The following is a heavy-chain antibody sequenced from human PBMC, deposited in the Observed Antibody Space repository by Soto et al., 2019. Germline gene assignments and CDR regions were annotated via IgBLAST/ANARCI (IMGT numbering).Heavy chain of an antibody. CDR3: ARGDDYGDYPYYFDY. D-gene: IGHD4-17*01. CDR2: ISAYNGNT. CDR1: GYTFSSYG. J-gene: IGHJ4*02. V-gene: IGHV1-18*01. Sequence: APGKVSCKASGYTFSSYGISWGRQAPGQGLEWMGWISAYNGNTNYAQELQGRVTMTTDTSTSTAYMELRSLRSDDTAVYYCARGDDYGDYPYYFDYWGQGTLVTVSS.